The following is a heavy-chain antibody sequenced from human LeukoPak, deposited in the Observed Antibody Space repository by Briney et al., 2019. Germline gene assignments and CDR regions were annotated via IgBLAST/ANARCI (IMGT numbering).Heavy chain of an antibody. CDR2: IRSKANSYAT. CDR3: TIQYSSSSDGPRDY. CDR1: GFTFSGSA. J-gene: IGHJ4*02. V-gene: IGHV3-73*01. Sequence: GGSLRLSCAGSGFTFSGSAMHWVRQASGKGLEWVGRIRSKANSYATAYAASVKGRFTISRDDSKNTAYLQMNSLKTEDTAVYYCTIQYSSSSDGPRDYWGQGTLVTVSS. D-gene: IGHD6-6*01.